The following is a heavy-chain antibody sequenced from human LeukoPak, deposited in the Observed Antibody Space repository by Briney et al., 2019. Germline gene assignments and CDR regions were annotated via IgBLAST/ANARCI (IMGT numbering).Heavy chain of an antibody. V-gene: IGHV3-23*01. J-gene: IGHJ4*02. CDR1: GFTFSSYA. CDR2: ISVSGGTT. D-gene: IGHD1-26*01. CDR3: AKDRATASGSYYGYFDY. Sequence: QPAGSLSLSCAASGFTFSSYAMSCVSQAPGKGLEWLSAISVSGGTTYYIDSVKGRFTISRDNSNNTVYLQMNSLRAEDTAVYYCAKDRATASGSYYGYFDYWGQGMLVTVSS.